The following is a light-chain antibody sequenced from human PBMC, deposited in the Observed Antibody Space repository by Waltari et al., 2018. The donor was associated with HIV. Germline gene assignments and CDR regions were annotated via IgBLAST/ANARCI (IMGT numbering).Light chain of an antibody. V-gene: IGLV1-47*01. CDR2: KDT. J-gene: IGLJ1*01. CDR3: VGWDSRLSGYV. CDR1: SSNIVNDH. Sequence: QSVLTQPPSASGTHEQRVTISCSGSSSNIVNDHVLWYPQLTGAAPRLLIYKDTQRPSGVPDRFTGSKSGTSASLAISGLRSEDEADYYCVGWDSRLSGYVFGTGTKVTVL.